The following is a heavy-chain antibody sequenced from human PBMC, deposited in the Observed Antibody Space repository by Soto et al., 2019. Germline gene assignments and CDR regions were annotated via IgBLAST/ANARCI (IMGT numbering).Heavy chain of an antibody. J-gene: IGHJ5*02. CDR2: IYYSGST. CDR1: GGSINSSSYF. CDR3: ARHYSSGSRNWFDP. Sequence: PSETLSLTCSVSGGSINSSSYFWGWVRQPPGKGLEWIGSIYYSGSTYYNPSLRSRVTISVDTSKNQCSLKLGSVTAADTAVFYCARHYSSGSRNWFDPWGQGTLVTVSS. V-gene: IGHV4-39*01. D-gene: IGHD6-19*01.